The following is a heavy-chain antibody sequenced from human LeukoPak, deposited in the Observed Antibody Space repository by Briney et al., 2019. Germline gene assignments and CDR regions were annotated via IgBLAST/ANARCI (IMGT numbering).Heavy chain of an antibody. CDR3: AKDHPRIAAAGTIGDY. D-gene: IGHD6-13*01. CDR2: IGGSGGST. V-gene: IGHV3-23*01. CDR1: GFTFSTPA. J-gene: IGHJ4*02. Sequence: GGSLRLSCVVSGFTFSTPAMTWVRQAPGKGLEWVSAIGGSGGSTYYADSVKGRFTISRDNSKNTLYLQMNSLRAEDTAVYYCAKDHPRIAAAGTIGDYWGQGTLVTVSS.